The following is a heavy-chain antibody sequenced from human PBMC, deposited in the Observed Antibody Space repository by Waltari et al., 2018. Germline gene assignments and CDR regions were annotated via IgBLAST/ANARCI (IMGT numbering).Heavy chain of an antibody. CDR3: ARGRFCSGGSCHHYFDY. J-gene: IGHJ4*02. V-gene: IGHV3-21*01. CDR2: SSTSSSYI. CDR1: GFTFSSYS. Sequence: EVQLVESGGGLVKPGGSLRLSCAASGFTFSSYSMNWVRQAPGKGLEWVSSSSTSSSYIYYADSVKGRFTISRDNAKNSLYLQMNSLRAEDTAVYYCARGRFCSGGSCHHYFDYWGQGTLVTVSS. D-gene: IGHD2-15*01.